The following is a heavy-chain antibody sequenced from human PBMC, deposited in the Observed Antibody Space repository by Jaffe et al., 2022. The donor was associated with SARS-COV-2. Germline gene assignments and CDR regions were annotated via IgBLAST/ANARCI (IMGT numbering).Heavy chain of an antibody. J-gene: IGHJ4*02. CDR3: ASLIGYCSGGSCTDGDY. CDR1: GYTFTSYD. D-gene: IGHD2-15*01. CDR2: MNPNSGNT. Sequence: QVQLVQSGAEVKKPGASVKVSCKASGYTFTSYDINWVRQATGQGLEWMGWMNPNSGNTGYAQKFQGRVTMTRNTSISTAYMELSSLRSEDTAVYYCASLIGYCSGGSCTDGDYWGQGTLVTVSS. V-gene: IGHV1-8*01.